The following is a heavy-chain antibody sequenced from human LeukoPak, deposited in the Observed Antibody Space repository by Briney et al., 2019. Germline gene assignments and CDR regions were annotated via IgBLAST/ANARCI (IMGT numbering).Heavy chain of an antibody. J-gene: IGHJ4*02. Sequence: ASVKVSCKASGYTFTNYPVNWVRQAPGQGLEWMGWINTNTENPTYAQGFTGRFVFSLDTSVSTAYLQISSLKAEDTAVYYCARVSYCRSTSCYPDYWGQGTLVTVSS. CDR3: ARVSYCRSTSCYPDY. V-gene: IGHV7-4-1*02. CDR1: GYTFTNYP. CDR2: INTNTENP. D-gene: IGHD2-2*01.